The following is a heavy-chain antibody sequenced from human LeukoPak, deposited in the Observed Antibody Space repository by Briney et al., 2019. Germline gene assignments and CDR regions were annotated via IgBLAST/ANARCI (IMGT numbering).Heavy chain of an antibody. Sequence: GGSLRLSCAASGFTFSSSYMHWVRQAPGKGLEYVSAFSPSGDSTYYTNSMKGRFTISRDNSKNTLFLQMGSLTAEDMAVYYCARGLYYGSGQYYFDYWGQGTLVTVSS. V-gene: IGHV3-64*01. D-gene: IGHD3-10*01. CDR2: FSPSGDST. J-gene: IGHJ4*02. CDR3: ARGLYYGSGQYYFDY. CDR1: GFTFSSSY.